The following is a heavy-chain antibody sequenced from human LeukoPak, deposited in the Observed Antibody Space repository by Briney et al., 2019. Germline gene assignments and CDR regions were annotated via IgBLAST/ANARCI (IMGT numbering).Heavy chain of an antibody. Sequence: GGSLRLSCAASGFTFSSYWMSWVRQAPGKGLEWVANIKQDGSEKYYVDSVKGRFTISRDNSKNTLYLQMNSLRAEDTAVYYCARDMDRGPGVILYYFDYWGQGTLVTVSS. J-gene: IGHJ4*02. CDR3: ARDMDRGPGVILYYFDY. V-gene: IGHV3-7*01. CDR2: IKQDGSEK. CDR1: GFTFSSYW. D-gene: IGHD3-10*01.